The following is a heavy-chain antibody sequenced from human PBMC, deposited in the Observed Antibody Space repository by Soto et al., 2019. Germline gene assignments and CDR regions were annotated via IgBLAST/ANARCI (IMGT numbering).Heavy chain of an antibody. J-gene: IGHJ5*02. D-gene: IGHD2-2*01. CDR1: GYSISSGYY. Sequence: SETLSLTCCVSGYSISSGYYWAWIRQPPGKGLEWIGSISHSGFIYYNPSLKSRVTISIDTPKNHFPLKLSSVTAADTAVYYCARDPPGYCTTTSCPTWLDPWGQGTLVTVSS. V-gene: IGHV4-38-2*02. CDR2: ISHSGFI. CDR3: ARDPPGYCTTTSCPTWLDP.